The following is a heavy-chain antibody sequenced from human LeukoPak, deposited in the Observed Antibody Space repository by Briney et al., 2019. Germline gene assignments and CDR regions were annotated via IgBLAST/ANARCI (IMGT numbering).Heavy chain of an antibody. D-gene: IGHD3-10*01. J-gene: IGHJ4*02. CDR3: ARGDGSGWYATGPSYYFDY. Sequence: SETLSLTCTVSGGSISSSPYYWGWIRQPPGKGLEWIGCIYYSGSTYYNPSLKSRVTISVDTSKNRFSLRLSSVTAADTAVYYCARGDGSGWYATGPSYYFDYWGQGTLVTVSS. V-gene: IGHV4-39*07. CDR2: IYYSGST. CDR1: GGSISSSPYY.